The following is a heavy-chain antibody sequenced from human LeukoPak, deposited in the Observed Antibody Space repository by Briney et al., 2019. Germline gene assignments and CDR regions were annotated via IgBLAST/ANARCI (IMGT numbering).Heavy chain of an antibody. CDR3: ASRRNYPAFDT. V-gene: IGHV3-53*01. CDR1: GFTVSSNY. D-gene: IGHD4-11*01. Sequence: GGSLRLSCAASGFTVSSNYMSWVRQAPGKGLEWVSVTYSGGSTYYADSVKGRFTISRDNSKNTLYLQMNSLRAEDTAVYYCASRRNYPAFDTWGQGTMVTVSS. CDR2: TYSGGST. J-gene: IGHJ3*02.